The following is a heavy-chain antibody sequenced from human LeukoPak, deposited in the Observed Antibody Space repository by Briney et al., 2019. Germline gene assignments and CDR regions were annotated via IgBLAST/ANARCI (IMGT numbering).Heavy chain of an antibody. CDR1: GFTFSSYS. J-gene: IGHJ5*02. CDR2: ISSSSSYI. D-gene: IGHD2-15*01. V-gene: IGHV3-21*01. Sequence: GGSLRLSCAASGFTFSSYSMNWVRQAPGKGLEWVSSISSSSSYIYYADSVKGRFTISRDNAKNSLYLQMNSLRAEDTAVYYCARDPYCSGGGCYSRSQGFDPWGQGTLVTVSS. CDR3: ARDPYCSGGGCYSRSQGFDP.